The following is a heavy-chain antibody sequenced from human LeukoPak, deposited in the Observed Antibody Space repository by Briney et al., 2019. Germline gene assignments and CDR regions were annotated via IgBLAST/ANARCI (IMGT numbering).Heavy chain of an antibody. CDR3: AKARAPCSSTSCPPGPDY. CDR1: GFTFSSYA. J-gene: IGHJ4*02. D-gene: IGHD2-2*01. Sequence: GGSLRLSCAASGFTFSSYAVSWVRQAPGKGLEWVSVISGIGSNTYYADSVKGWFTISRDNSKNTLYLQMNSLRAEDTAVYYCAKARAPCSSTSCPPGPDYWGQGTLVTVSS. CDR2: ISGIGSNT. V-gene: IGHV3-23*01.